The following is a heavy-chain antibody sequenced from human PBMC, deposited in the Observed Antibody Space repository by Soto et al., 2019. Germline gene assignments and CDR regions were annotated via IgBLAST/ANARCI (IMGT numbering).Heavy chain of an antibody. D-gene: IGHD2-21*02. CDR2: IGASGDIT. V-gene: IGHV3-23*01. Sequence: GGSLRLSCAASGFSFTNFAMSWVRQAPGKGLEWVAGIGASGDITWYADSVKGRLSISRDNSKNTLYLQLNSLRFEDTAVYYCAKDDFTDRGDDYFDYWGPGTMGNVS. J-gene: IGHJ4*02. CDR3: AKDDFTDRGDDYFDY. CDR1: GFSFTNFA.